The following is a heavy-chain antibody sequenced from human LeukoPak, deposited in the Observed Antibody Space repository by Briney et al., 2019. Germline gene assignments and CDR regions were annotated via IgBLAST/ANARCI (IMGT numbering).Heavy chain of an antibody. V-gene: IGHV3-7*01. CDR1: GFAFSSYW. CDR3: ASADTGYYCGMDV. J-gene: IGHJ6*02. CDR2: IKQDGSEK. D-gene: IGHD3-22*01. Sequence: GGSLRLSCAASGFAFSSYWMSWVRQAPGKGLEWVANIKQDGSEKYYVDSVKGRFTISRDNAKNSLYLQMNSLRAEDTAVYYCASADTGYYCGMDVWGQGTTVTVSS.